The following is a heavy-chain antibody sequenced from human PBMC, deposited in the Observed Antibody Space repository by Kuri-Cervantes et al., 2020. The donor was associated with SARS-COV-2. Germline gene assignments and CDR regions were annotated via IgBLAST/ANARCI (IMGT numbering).Heavy chain of an antibody. V-gene: IGHV3-23*01. J-gene: IGHJ4*02. Sequence: GESLKISCAASGFSFRSYGMHWVRQAPGKGLERVSAISAGGDTVLYADSVRGRFTISRDNSKNTLYLQTNSLRAEDTAIYYCAKVILNSDSSTLGRFDFWGLGTLVTVSS. CDR1: GFSFRSYG. CDR3: AKVILNSDSSTLGRFDF. CDR2: ISAGGDTV. D-gene: IGHD6-13*01.